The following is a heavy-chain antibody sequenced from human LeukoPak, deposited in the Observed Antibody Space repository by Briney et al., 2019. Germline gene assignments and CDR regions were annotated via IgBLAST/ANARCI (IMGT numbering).Heavy chain of an antibody. CDR1: GGSISGYY. V-gene: IGHV4-59*08. CDR2: IFYGGST. D-gene: IGHD3-9*01. J-gene: IGHJ4*02. Sequence: PSETLSLTCTVSGGSISGYYWSWIRQPPGKGLECIGYIFYGGSTNYNPSLKSRVTISVDTSKNQFSLKLSSVTAADMAVYYCARRYFDWSTFDYWGQGTLVTVSP. CDR3: ARRYFDWSTFDY.